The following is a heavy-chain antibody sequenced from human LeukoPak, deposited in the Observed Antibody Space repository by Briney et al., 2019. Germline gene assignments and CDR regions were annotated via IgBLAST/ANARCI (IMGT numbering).Heavy chain of an antibody. CDR3: ARDDYSKVADY. D-gene: IGHD4-11*01. CDR1: GFIFSTYG. J-gene: IGHJ4*02. CDR2: IWYDGSNK. V-gene: IGHV3-33*01. Sequence: PGRSLRLSCAASGFIFSTYGMHWVRQAPGKGLEWVAVIWYDGSNKYYADSVKGRFTISRDNSKNTLYLQMNSLRAEDTAVYYCARDDYSKVADYWGQGTLVTVSS.